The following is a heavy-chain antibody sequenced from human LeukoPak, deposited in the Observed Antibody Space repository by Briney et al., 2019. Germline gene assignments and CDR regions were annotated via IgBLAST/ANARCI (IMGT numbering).Heavy chain of an antibody. D-gene: IGHD4-17*01. V-gene: IGHV4-39*02. J-gene: IGHJ4*02. Sequence: PSETLSLTCTVSGGSIRSSTSYWGWIRQPPGKGLEWIGSIYYSGSTYYSPSLKSRVTMFVDTSKNQFSLKVRSVTAADTAVYYCAREEANYGIDYWGQGALVTVSS. CDR3: AREEANYGIDY. CDR2: IYYSGST. CDR1: GGSIRSSTSY.